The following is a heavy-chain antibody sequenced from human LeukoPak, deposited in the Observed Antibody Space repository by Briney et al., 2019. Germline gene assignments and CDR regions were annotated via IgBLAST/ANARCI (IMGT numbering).Heavy chain of an antibody. J-gene: IGHJ6*02. V-gene: IGHV4-31*03. CDR2: IYYSGST. D-gene: IGHD2-2*02. CDR1: GGSISSGGYY. CDR3: ARDRVDIVVVPATIPHYYGVDV. Sequence: SQTLSLTCTVSGGSISSGGYYWSWIRQHPGKGLEWIGYIYYSGSTYYNPSLRSRVTISVDTSKNQFSLKLSSVTAADTAVYYCARDRVDIVVVPATIPHYYGVDVWGQGTTVTVSS.